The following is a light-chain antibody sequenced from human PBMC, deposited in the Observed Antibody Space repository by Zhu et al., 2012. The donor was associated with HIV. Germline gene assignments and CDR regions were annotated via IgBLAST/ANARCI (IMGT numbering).Light chain of an antibody. CDR3: HQYDSLCS. CDR1: QSVSSSH. J-gene: IGKJ4*01. V-gene: IGKV3-20*01. CDR2: GAS. Sequence: DIVLTQSPDSLSLSPGERATLSCRASQSVSSSHFAWYQQKPGQAPRLLISGASSRATGIPDRFSGSGSGTEFTLTISRLEPEDFAVYYCHQYDSLCSFGGGTKVEIK.